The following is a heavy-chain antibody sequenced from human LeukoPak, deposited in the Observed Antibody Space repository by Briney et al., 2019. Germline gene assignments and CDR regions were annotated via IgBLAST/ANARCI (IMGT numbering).Heavy chain of an antibody. V-gene: IGHV3-21*01. D-gene: IGHD2-15*01. Sequence: GGSLRLSCAASGFTFSSYSMNWVRQAPGKGLEWVSSISSSSSYIHYADSVKGRFTISRDNSKNTLYLQMNSLRAEDTAVYYCARANLDCSGGSCYWVDYGMDAWGQGTTVTVSS. CDR1: GFTFSSYS. J-gene: IGHJ6*02. CDR3: ARANLDCSGGSCYWVDYGMDA. CDR2: ISSSSSYI.